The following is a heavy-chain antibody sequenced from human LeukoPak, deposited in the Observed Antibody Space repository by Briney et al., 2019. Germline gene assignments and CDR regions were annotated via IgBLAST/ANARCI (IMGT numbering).Heavy chain of an antibody. J-gene: IGHJ6*02. CDR2: ISYNGFSK. CDR3: ARTISPYNWNYGLYYGLDV. Sequence: GGSLRLSCAVSGFTFKNYGMHWVRQTPGQGLEWVAVISYNGFSKYYADSGKGRFTISRDDSKNMVYLQMNSLRDEDTAIYYCARTISPYNWNYGLYYGLDVWGQGTTVTVSS. CDR1: GFTFKNYG. V-gene: IGHV3-30-3*01. D-gene: IGHD1-7*01.